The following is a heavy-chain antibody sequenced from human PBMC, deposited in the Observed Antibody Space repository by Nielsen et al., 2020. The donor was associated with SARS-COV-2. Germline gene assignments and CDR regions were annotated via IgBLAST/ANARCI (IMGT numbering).Heavy chain of an antibody. CDR3: ARYLNTPVIVVVPAAMNAFDI. V-gene: IGHV4-34*01. Sequence: WIRQPPGKGLEWIGEINHSGSTNYNPSLKSRVTISVDTSKNQFSLKLSSVTAADTAVYYCARYLNTPVIVVVPAAMNAFDIWGQGTMVTVSS. D-gene: IGHD2-2*01. CDR2: INHSGST. J-gene: IGHJ3*02.